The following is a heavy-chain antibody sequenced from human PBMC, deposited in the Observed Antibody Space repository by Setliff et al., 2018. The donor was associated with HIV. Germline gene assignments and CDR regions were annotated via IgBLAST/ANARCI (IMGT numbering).Heavy chain of an antibody. D-gene: IGHD2-8*01. V-gene: IGHV4-39*07. Sequence: SETLSLTCPVSGGSISISTYYWGWIRQPPGKGLEWIGSVYSSGSTFYNPSLESRVTISVDTSKNQFSLTMRSVTAADTAVYYCARDPYCPNTCYEDFTFDSWGQGTLVTVSS. CDR1: GGSISISTYY. J-gene: IGHJ4*02. CDR3: ARDPYCPNTCYEDFTFDS. CDR2: VYSSGST.